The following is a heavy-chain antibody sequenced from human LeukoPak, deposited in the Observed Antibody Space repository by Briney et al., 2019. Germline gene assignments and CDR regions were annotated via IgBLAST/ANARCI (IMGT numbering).Heavy chain of an antibody. Sequence: SETLSLTCTVSGGSISNYYWSWIRQPPGKGLEWIGYIYYSGSTNYNPSLKSRVTISVDTSKNQFSLKLSSVTAADTAVYYCARGPPPQLRYFDWLLLKYYYYYYMDVWGKGTTVTISS. V-gene: IGHV4-59*01. CDR2: IYYSGST. CDR3: ARGPPPQLRYFDWLLLKYYYYYYMDV. J-gene: IGHJ6*03. D-gene: IGHD3-9*01. CDR1: GGSISNYY.